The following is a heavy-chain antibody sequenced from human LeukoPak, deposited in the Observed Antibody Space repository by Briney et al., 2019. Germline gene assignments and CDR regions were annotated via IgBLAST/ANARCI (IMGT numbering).Heavy chain of an antibody. Sequence: ASVKVSCKASGYTFTRYYMHWVRQAPGQGLEWMGWINPNSGGTNYAQKFQGRVTMTRDTSISTAYMELSRLRSDDTAVYYCARVVGYSGYDWGYWGQGTLVTVSS. CDR2: INPNSGGT. V-gene: IGHV1-2*02. J-gene: IGHJ4*02. CDR1: GYTFTRYY. D-gene: IGHD5-12*01. CDR3: ARVVGYSGYDWGY.